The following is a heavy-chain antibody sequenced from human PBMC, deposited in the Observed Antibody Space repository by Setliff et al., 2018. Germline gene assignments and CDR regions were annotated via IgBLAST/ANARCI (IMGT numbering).Heavy chain of an antibody. CDR3: ARDLKRSGYYDSSGYYY. V-gene: IGHV1-69*05. Sequence: ASVKVSCKASGGTFSSYAISWVRQAPGQGLEWMGGIIPIFGTANYAQKFQGRVTITTDESTSTAYMELSSLRSEDTAVYYCARDLKRSGYYDSSGYYYWGQGTLVTVSS. J-gene: IGHJ4*02. CDR1: GGTFSSYA. CDR2: IIPIFGTA. D-gene: IGHD3-22*01.